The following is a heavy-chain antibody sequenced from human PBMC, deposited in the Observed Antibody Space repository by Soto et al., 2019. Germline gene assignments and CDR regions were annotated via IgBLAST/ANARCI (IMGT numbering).Heavy chain of an antibody. CDR3: ARDGKRIAAAGTPDYFDY. CDR2: INPNSGGT. CDR1: GYTFTGYY. V-gene: IGHV1-2*04. D-gene: IGHD6-13*01. J-gene: IGHJ4*02. Sequence: ASVKVSCKASGYTFTGYYMHWVRQAPGQGLEWMGWINPNSGGTNYAQKFQGWVTMTRDTSISTAYMELSRLRSDDTAVYYCARDGKRIAAAGTPDYFDYWGQGTLVTVS.